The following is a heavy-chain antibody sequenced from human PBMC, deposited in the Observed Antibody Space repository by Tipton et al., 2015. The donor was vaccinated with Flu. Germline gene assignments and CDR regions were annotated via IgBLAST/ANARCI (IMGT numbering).Heavy chain of an antibody. V-gene: IGHV1-2*02. CDR3: ARVRLGELSDDAFDI. J-gene: IGHJ3*02. CDR2: INPNSGGT. Sequence: QLVQSGAEVKKPGASVKVSCKASGYSFASGYSFTDYYMHWVGQAPGQGLEWKGWINPNSGGTNYAQNFQGGVTITRDTSISTAYMELSRLRSDDTAAYYSARVRLGELSDDAFDIWGQGTMVTVSS. CDR1: GYSFTDYY. D-gene: IGHD3-16*02.